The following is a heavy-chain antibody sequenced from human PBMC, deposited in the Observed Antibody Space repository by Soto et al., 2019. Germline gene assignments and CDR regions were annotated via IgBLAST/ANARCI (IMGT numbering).Heavy chain of an antibody. V-gene: IGHV4-30-4*01. CDR1: GGSISSGDYY. J-gene: IGHJ4*02. CDR3: ARDPGRLELPASYFDY. CDR2: IYYSGST. D-gene: IGHD1-7*01. Sequence: SETLSLTCTVSGGSISSGDYYWSWIRQPPGKGLEWIGYIYYSGSTYYNPSLKSRVTISVDTSKNQFSLKLSSVTAADTAVYYCARDPGRLELPASYFDYWGQGTLVNVSS.